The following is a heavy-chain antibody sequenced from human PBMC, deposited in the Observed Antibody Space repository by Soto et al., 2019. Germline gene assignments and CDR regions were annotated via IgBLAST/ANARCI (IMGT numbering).Heavy chain of an antibody. D-gene: IGHD1-26*01. J-gene: IGHJ4*02. Sequence: QVQLVQSGAEVKKPGASVKVSCKASGYTFTSYGISWVRQAPGQGLEWMGWISAYNGNPNYAQKLQGRGTMTTDTSKSTASLELRSLSSDDTEVDYCARDGTIVGAAVGGDYWGQGTLVTFSS. V-gene: IGHV1-18*01. CDR1: GYTFTSYG. CDR2: ISAYNGNP. CDR3: ARDGTIVGAAVGGDY.